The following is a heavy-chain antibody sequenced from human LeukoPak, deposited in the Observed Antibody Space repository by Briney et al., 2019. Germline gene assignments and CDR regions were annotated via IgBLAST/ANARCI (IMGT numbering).Heavy chain of an antibody. J-gene: IGHJ5*02. V-gene: IGHV4-4*07. Sequence: SETLSLTCTVSGGSISGYYWSWIRQPAGKGLAWIGRIYTSGSTNYNPSLKSRVTMSVDTSKNQFSLKLNSVTAADTAVYYCARDRWFDPWGQGTLVTVSS. CDR2: IYTSGST. CDR3: ARDRWFDP. CDR1: GGSISGYY.